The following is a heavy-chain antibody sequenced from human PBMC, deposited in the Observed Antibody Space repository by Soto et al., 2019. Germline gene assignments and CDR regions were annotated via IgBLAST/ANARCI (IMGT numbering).Heavy chain of an antibody. CDR1: GFTFSSYA. CDR3: AKGWYDSSGYQFYYYYYGMDV. J-gene: IGHJ6*02. V-gene: IGHV3-23*01. CDR2: ISGSGGST. D-gene: IGHD3-22*01. Sequence: GGSLRLSCAASGFTFSSYAMSWVRQAPGKGLEWVSAISGSGGSTYYADSVKGRFTISRDNSKNTLYLQMNSLRAEDTAVYYCAKGWYDSSGYQFYYYYYGMDVWGQGTTVTVSS.